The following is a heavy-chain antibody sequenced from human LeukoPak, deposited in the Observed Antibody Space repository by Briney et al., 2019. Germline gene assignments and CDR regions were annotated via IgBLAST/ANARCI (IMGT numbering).Heavy chain of an antibody. CDR2: ITPNSGGT. CDR3: ARPYCSGGSCYSIDY. Sequence: ASVKVSCKASGYTFTAYYMHWVRQAPGQGLEWMGWITPNSGGTKYAQRFQGRVTMTRDTSISTAYMELSSLRSEDTAVYYCARPYCSGGSCYSIDYWGQGTLVTVSS. CDR1: GYTFTAYY. J-gene: IGHJ4*02. D-gene: IGHD2-15*01. V-gene: IGHV1-2*02.